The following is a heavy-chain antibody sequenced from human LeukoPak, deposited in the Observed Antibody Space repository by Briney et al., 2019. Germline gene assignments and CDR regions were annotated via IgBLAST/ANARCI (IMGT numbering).Heavy chain of an antibody. V-gene: IGHV3-23*01. CDR3: AKGLRGCSGNACYYFFDF. J-gene: IGHJ4*02. CDR1: GFTSNDYA. D-gene: IGHD2/OR15-2a*01. CDR2: ITGSGSNT. Sequence: GGSLRLSCAASGFTSNDYAMTWVRQAPGKGLEWVSAITGSGSNTYYAASAKGRFTISRDNSKNSLDLQMNSLRAEDTAVYYCAKGLRGCSGNACYYFFDFWGQGALVTVSS.